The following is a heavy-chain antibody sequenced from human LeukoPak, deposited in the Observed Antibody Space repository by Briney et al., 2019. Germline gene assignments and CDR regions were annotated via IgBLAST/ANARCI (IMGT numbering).Heavy chain of an antibody. D-gene: IGHD3-22*01. J-gene: IGHJ4*02. CDR2: INHSGST. CDR3: ARGHRYYYGSSGYYG. CDR1: GGSFSGYY. V-gene: IGHV4-34*01. Sequence: SKTLSLTCAVYGGSFSGYYWSWIRQPPGKGLEWIGEINHSGSTNYNPSLKSRVTISVDTSKNQFSLKLSSVTAADTAVYYCARGHRYYYGSSGYYGWGQGTLVTVSS.